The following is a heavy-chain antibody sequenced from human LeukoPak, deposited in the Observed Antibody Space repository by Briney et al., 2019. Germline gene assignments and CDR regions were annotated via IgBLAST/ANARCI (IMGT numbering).Heavy chain of an antibody. CDR1: GGSFSGYY. D-gene: IGHD3-22*01. V-gene: IGHV4-34*01. CDR2: INHIVST. Sequence: SETLSLTCAVYGGSFSGYYWSWIRQPPGKGLEWIGEINHIVSTSYNPSLKSRVTISVDTSKNQFSLKLSSVTAADTAVYYCARVDYYDSSGYYDYWGQGTLVTVSS. CDR3: ARVDYYDSSGYYDY. J-gene: IGHJ4*02.